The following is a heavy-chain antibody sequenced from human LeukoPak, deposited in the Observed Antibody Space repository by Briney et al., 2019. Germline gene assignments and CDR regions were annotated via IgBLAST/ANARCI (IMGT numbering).Heavy chain of an antibody. D-gene: IGHD1-26*01. Sequence: KSGGSLRLSCVASGFTFSSYSMNWVRQAPGKGLEWVSSISSSSSYIYYADSVKGRFTISRDNSKNTLYLQMNSLRAEDTAVYYCARAGQVGATARGVYYYYMDVWGKGTTVTVSS. V-gene: IGHV3-21*01. CDR1: GFTFSSYS. J-gene: IGHJ6*03. CDR3: ARAGQVGATARGVYYYYMDV. CDR2: ISSSSSYI.